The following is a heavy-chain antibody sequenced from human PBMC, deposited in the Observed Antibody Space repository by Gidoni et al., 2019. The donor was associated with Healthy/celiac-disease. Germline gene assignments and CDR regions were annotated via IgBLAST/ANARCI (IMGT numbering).Heavy chain of an antibody. CDR3: AGDSSSWYYFDY. Sequence: QVQLVESGGGVVQPGRSLRLSCAASGFTFSSYGMHWVRQAPGKGLGWVAVIWYDGSNKYYADSVKGRFTISRDNTKNTLYLQMNSLRAEDTAVYYCAGDSSSWYYFDYWGQGTLVTVSS. V-gene: IGHV3-33*01. D-gene: IGHD6-13*01. J-gene: IGHJ4*02. CDR1: GFTFSSYG. CDR2: IWYDGSNK.